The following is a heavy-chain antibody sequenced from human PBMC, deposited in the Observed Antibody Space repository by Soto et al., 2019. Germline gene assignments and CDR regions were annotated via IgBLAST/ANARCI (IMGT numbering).Heavy chain of an antibody. Sequence: QVQLVESGGGVVQPGRSLRLSCAASGFTFSSYGMHWVRQAPGKGLEWVAVIWYDRSNKYYADSVKGRFTISRDNSKNTLYLQMNSLRAEDTAVYYCAREGSGNWFDPWGQGTLVTVSS. CDR2: IWYDRSNK. J-gene: IGHJ5*02. CDR1: GFTFSSYG. CDR3: AREGSGNWFDP. D-gene: IGHD6-19*01. V-gene: IGHV3-33*01.